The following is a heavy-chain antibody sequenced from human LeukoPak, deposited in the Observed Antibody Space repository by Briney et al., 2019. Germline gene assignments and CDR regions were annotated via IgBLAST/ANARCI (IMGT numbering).Heavy chain of an antibody. D-gene: IGHD3-3*01. CDR3: ARVGRDYDFWSGYKN. CDR1: GYTFTSYY. Sequence: ASVKVSCKASGYTFTSYYMHWVRQAPGQGLEWMGIISPSGGSTSYAQKFQGRVTMTRDTSTSTVYMELSSLRSEDTAVYYCARVGRDYDFWSGYKNWGQGTLVTVSS. J-gene: IGHJ4*02. CDR2: ISPSGGST. V-gene: IGHV1-46*01.